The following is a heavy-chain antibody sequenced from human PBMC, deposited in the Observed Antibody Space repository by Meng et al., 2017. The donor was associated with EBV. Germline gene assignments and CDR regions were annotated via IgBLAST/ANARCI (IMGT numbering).Heavy chain of an antibody. D-gene: IGHD5-18*01. CDR2: ISAYNGNT. V-gene: IGHV1-18*01. CDR3: ARTTRARAEGVTYGMDV. CDR1: GYTFTSYG. J-gene: IGHJ6*02. Sequence: QVQLVEAGAEVKKPGASVKVSCKTSGYTFTSYGISWVRQAPGKGLEWMGWISAYNGNTNYAQKLQGRVTMTTDTSTSTAYMELRSLRSDDTAVYYCARTTRARAEGVTYGMDVWGQGTTVTVSS.